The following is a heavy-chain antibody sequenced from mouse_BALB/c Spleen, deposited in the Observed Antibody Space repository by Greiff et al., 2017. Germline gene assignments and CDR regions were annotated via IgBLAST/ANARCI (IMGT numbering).Heavy chain of an antibody. J-gene: IGHJ2*01. CDR3: ARSGEYDVGYFDY. D-gene: IGHD2-12*01. CDR1: GYAFSSSW. CDR2: IYPGDGDT. Sequence: VQLQQSGPELVKPGASVKISCKASGYAFSSSWMNWVKQRPGQGLEWIGRIYPGDGDTNYNGKFKGKATLTADKSSSTAYMQLSSLTSVDSAVYFCARSGEYDVGYFDYGGQGTTLTVSS. V-gene: IGHV1-82*01.